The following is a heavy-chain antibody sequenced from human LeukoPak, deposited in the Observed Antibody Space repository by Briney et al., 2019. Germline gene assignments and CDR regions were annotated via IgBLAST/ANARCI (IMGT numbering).Heavy chain of an antibody. CDR1: GFTFSSYS. V-gene: IGHV3-21*04. CDR3: AREAAAAPYFEY. J-gene: IGHJ4*02. CDR2: ISSSSSYI. Sequence: GGSLRLSCAASGFTFSSYSMNWVRQAPGKGLEWVSSISSSSSYIYYADSVKGRFTISRDNAKNSLYLQTNSLRAEDTAVYYCAREAAAAPYFEYWGQGTLVTVSS. D-gene: IGHD6-13*01.